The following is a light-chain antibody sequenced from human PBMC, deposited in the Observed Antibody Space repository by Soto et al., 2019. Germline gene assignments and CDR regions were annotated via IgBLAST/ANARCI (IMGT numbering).Light chain of an antibody. V-gene: IGLV2-14*01. Sequence: QSALTQPASVSGSPGQSITISCTGTSSDVGGYNYVSWYQQHPGKAPKLMIYDVSNRPSGVSNRFSGSKSGNTASLPISGVQAKEEAVYYCSSYTSSSTRVFGGGTKLTVL. CDR2: DVS. J-gene: IGLJ2*01. CDR3: SSYTSSSTRV. CDR1: SSDVGGYNY.